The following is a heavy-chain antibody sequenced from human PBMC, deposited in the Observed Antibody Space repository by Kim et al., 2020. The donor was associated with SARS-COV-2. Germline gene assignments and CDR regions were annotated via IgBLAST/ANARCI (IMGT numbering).Heavy chain of an antibody. J-gene: IGHJ4*02. V-gene: IGHV3-9*01. CDR3: AKDMEGQVLAAPIT. Sequence: GGSLRLSCAASGFIFDAYAMHWVRQAPGKGLEWVSGINWNSDSIVYADSVKGRFTMTRDNTKNSLYLQMSSLTPEDTAFYYCAKDMEGQVLAAPITWGQGTLVTVSS. D-gene: IGHD2-15*01. CDR2: INWNSDSI. CDR1: GFIFDAYA.